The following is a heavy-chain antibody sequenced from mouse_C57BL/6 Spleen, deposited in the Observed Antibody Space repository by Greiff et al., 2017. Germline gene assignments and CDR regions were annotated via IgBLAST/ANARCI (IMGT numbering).Heavy chain of an antibody. CDR1: GYTFTSYW. D-gene: IGHD2-4*01. J-gene: IGHJ4*01. V-gene: IGHV1-69*01. CDR2: IDPSDSYT. CDR3: ARVHYDHYAMDY. Sequence: QVQLQQPGAELVMPGASVKLSCKASGYTFTSYWMHWVKQRPGQGLEWIGEIDPSDSYTNYNQKFKGKSTLTVDKSSSPAYMQLSSLTSEDSAVYYCARVHYDHYAMDYWGQGTSVTVSS.